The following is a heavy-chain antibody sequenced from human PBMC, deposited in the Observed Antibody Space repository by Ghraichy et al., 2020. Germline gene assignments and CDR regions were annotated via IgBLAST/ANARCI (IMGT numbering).Heavy chain of an antibody. V-gene: IGHV3-23*01. CDR2: ISGSGGST. CDR1: GFTFSSYA. J-gene: IGHJ4*02. Sequence: GALRLSCAASGFTFSSYAMSWVRQAPGKGLEWVSAISGSGGSTYYADSVKGRFTISRDNSKNTLYLQMNSLRAEDTAVYYCAKDSIGGWYPQEFDYWGQGTLVTVSS. D-gene: IGHD6-19*01. CDR3: AKDSIGGWYPQEFDY.